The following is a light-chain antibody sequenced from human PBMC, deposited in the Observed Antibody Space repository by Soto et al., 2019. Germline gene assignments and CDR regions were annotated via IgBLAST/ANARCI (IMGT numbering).Light chain of an antibody. CDR2: GAS. Sequence: EIVLTQSPGTLSLSPGERATLSCRASQSVSSSYLAWYQQKPGQAPRLLIYGASSRATDIPDRFSGSGSGTDFTFTISRLEPEDFAVYYCQQYGSSPWTFGQGTKVEIK. CDR3: QQYGSSPWT. J-gene: IGKJ1*01. V-gene: IGKV3-20*01. CDR1: QSVSSSY.